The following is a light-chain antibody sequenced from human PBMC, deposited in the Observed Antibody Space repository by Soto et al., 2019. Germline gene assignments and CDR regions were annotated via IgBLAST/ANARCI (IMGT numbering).Light chain of an antibody. CDR2: GNS. CDR1: SSNIGAGYD. V-gene: IGLV1-40*01. J-gene: IGLJ3*02. CDR3: QSYDSNLSCSV. Sequence: QSVRTQPPSVSGAPGQRVTISCTGSSSNIGAGYDVHWYQQLPGTAPKLLIYGNSNRPSGVPDRFSGSKSGTSASLAITGLQAEDEADYFCQSYDSNLSCSVFGGGTKRTVL.